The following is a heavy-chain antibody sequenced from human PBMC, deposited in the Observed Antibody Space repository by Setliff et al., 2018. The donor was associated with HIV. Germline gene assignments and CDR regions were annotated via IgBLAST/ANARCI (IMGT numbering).Heavy chain of an antibody. Sequence: SETLSLTCTVSGGSMSSYYWSWIRQPPGKGLEWIGYMYYSGSTNYNPSLKSRVTISLDTSKNQFSLKVNSVTAADTAVYYCTRGGSMTTLTTWGQGTLVTVSS. CDR1: GGSMSSYY. CDR2: MYYSGST. D-gene: IGHD4-4*01. J-gene: IGHJ4*02. V-gene: IGHV4-59*01. CDR3: TRGGSMTTLTT.